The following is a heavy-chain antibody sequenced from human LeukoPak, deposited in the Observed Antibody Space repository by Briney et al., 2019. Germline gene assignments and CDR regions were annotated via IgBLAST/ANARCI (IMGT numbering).Heavy chain of an antibody. CDR1: RFTFDDYA. Sequence: ARSLRLSCAASRFTFDDYAMHWVRHATGKGLEWVSGTSWNRGSIAYKDSVKGRFTISRDNAKNSMYLQMNSLRGEDTALYYCAKGRYCSSTSCYRYFDYWGQGTLVTVSS. CDR2: TSWNRGSI. D-gene: IGHD2-2*02. V-gene: IGHV3-9*01. CDR3: AKGRYCSSTSCYRYFDY. J-gene: IGHJ4*02.